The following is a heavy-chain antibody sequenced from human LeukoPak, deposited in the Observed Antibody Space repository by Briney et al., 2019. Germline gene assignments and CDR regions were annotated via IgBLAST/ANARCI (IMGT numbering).Heavy chain of an antibody. Sequence: SETLSLTCTISGGSISSYYWSWIRQPPGKGLEWIGYIYYSGSTNYNPSLKSRVTISVDTSKNQFSLKLSSVTAADTAVYYCASSKAGYSSGWLGDWGQGTLVTVSS. CDR1: GGSISSYY. CDR2: IYYSGST. D-gene: IGHD6-19*01. J-gene: IGHJ4*02. V-gene: IGHV4-59*01. CDR3: ASSKAGYSSGWLGD.